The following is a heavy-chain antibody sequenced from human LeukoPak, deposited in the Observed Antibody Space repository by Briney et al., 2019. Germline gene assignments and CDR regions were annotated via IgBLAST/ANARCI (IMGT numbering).Heavy chain of an antibody. D-gene: IGHD3-22*01. Sequence: GGSLRLSCAASGFTFSSYAMHWVRQAPGKGLEWVAVISYDGSNKYYADSVKGRFTISRDNSKNTLYLQMNSLRAEDTAVYYCARNYYDSSDYYDYWGQGTLVTVSS. V-gene: IGHV3-30-3*01. CDR1: GFTFSSYA. CDR2: ISYDGSNK. CDR3: ARNYYDSSDYYDY. J-gene: IGHJ4*02.